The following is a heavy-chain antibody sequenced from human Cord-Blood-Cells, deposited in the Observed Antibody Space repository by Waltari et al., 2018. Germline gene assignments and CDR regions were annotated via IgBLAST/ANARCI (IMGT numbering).Heavy chain of an antibody. CDR2: ISGSGGST. CDR3: AKGEGSGSYYYYYYYMDV. Sequence: EVQLVESGGGLVQPGGSLSISCAASGFTFSSYAMSWVGQAPGKGLEWVSAISGSGGSTYYADSVKGRFTISRDNSKNTLYLQMNSLRAEDTAVYYCAKGEGSGSYYYYYYYMDVWGKGTTVTVSS. D-gene: IGHD3-10*01. V-gene: IGHV3-23*04. J-gene: IGHJ6*03. CDR1: GFTFSSYA.